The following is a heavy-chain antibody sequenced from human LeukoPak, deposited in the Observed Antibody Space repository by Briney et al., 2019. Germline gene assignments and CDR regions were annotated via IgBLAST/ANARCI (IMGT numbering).Heavy chain of an antibody. Sequence: SETLSLTCAVSGYSISSGYYWGWIRQPPGKGLEWIGSIYHSGSTYYNPSLKSRVTISVDTSKNQFSLKLSSVTAADTAVYYCAGAVAGYYFDYWSQGTLVTVSS. V-gene: IGHV4-38-2*01. CDR3: AGAVAGYYFDY. J-gene: IGHJ4*02. D-gene: IGHD6-19*01. CDR1: GYSISSGYY. CDR2: IYHSGST.